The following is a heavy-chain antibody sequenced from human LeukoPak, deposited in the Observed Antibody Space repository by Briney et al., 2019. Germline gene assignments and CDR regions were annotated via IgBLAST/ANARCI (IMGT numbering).Heavy chain of an antibody. CDR1: GFTFSDYY. J-gene: IGHJ4*02. CDR3: ARDTQNYYGSGALVDY. V-gene: IGHV3-66*01. CDR2: IYSGGST. D-gene: IGHD3-10*01. Sequence: PGGSLRLSCAASGFTFSDYYMSWIRQAPGKGLEWVSVIYSGGSTYYADSVKGRFTISRDNSKNTLYLQMNSLRAEDTAVYYCARDTQNYYGSGALVDYWGQGTLVTVSS.